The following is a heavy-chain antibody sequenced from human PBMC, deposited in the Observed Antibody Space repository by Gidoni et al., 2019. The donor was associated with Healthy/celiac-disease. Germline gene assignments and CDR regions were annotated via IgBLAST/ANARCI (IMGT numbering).Heavy chain of an antibody. V-gene: IGHV1-69*04. CDR3: ASAADTAMVRRWFDP. CDR2: IIPILGIA. D-gene: IGHD5-18*01. Sequence: VKVSCKASGGTFSSYAISWVRQAPGQGLEWMGRIIPILGIANYAQKFQGRVTITADKSTSTAYMELSSLRSEDTAVYYCASAADTAMVRRWFDPWGQGTLVTVSS. J-gene: IGHJ5*02. CDR1: GGTFSSYA.